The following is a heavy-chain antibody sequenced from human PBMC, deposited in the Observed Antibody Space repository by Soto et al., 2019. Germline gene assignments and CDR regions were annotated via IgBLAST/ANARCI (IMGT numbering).Heavy chain of an antibody. V-gene: IGHV4-34*01. CDR3: ASAIGVYYYYAMDV. J-gene: IGHJ6*02. Sequence: SGTLALTCAVYGGSFSGYYWSWIRQPPGKGLEWIGEINHSGSTNYNPSLKSRVTISVDTSKNQFSLKLSSVTAADTAVYYCASAIGVYYYYAMDVWGQGTT. CDR1: GGSFSGYY. D-gene: IGHD2-8*01. CDR2: INHSGST.